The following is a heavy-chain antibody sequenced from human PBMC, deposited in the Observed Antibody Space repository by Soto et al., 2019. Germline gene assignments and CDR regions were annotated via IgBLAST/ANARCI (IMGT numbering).Heavy chain of an antibody. J-gene: IGHJ6*02. CDR2: INPNSGGA. D-gene: IGHD3-10*01. V-gene: IGHV1-2*02. CDR3: ARAGQDYGSGSYYNHYYYYGMDV. Sequence: ASVKVSCKASGYTFTGYYMHWVRQAPGQGLEWMGWINPNSGGANYAQKFQGRVTMTRDTSISTAYMELSRLRSDDTAVYYCARAGQDYGSGSYYNHYYYYGMDVWGQGTTVTSP. CDR1: GYTFTGYY.